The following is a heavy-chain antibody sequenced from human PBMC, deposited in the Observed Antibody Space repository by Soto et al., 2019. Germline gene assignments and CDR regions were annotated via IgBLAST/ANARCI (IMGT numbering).Heavy chain of an antibody. CDR1: GFTFSSYA. V-gene: IGHV3-23*01. Sequence: GGSLRLSCAASGFTFSSYAMSWFRQAPGKGLEWVSAISGSGGSTYYADSVKGRFTISRDNSKNTLYLQMNSLRAEDTAIYYCTKDSHGAIISPTHDYWGQGTLVTAPQ. CDR3: TKDSHGAIISPTHDY. CDR2: ISGSGGST. J-gene: IGHJ4*02. D-gene: IGHD2-2*01.